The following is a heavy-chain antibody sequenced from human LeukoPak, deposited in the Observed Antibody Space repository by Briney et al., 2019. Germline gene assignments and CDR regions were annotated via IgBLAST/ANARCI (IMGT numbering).Heavy chain of an antibody. Sequence: GGSLRLSCAASGFTFSSYGMHWVRQAPGEGLEWVAVISYDGSNKYYADSVKGRFTISRDNSKNTLYLQMNSLRAEDTAVYYCAKAGYGSGTERGNWFDPWGQGTLVTVSS. J-gene: IGHJ5*02. CDR2: ISYDGSNK. D-gene: IGHD3-10*01. V-gene: IGHV3-30*18. CDR3: AKAGYGSGTERGNWFDP. CDR1: GFTFSSYG.